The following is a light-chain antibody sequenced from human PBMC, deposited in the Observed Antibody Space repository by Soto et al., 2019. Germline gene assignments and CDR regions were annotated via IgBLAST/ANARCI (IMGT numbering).Light chain of an antibody. CDR1: QILLHSNGNNY. CDR3: MQALQTQLT. CDR2: LGP. Sequence: DLELTQSPLSLSVAPGEPASISCKSSQILLHSNGNNYLDWYLQKPGQSPQLLIYLGPNRASGVPDRFSGTGSGTDFILKISRVEAEDVGVYYCMQALQTQLTFGGGTKVDIK. J-gene: IGKJ4*01. V-gene: IGKV2-28*01.